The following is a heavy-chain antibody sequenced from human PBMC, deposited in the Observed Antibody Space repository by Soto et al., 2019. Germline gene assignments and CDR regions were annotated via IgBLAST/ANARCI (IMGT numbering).Heavy chain of an antibody. Sequence: SETLSLTCAVYGGSFSGYYWSWIRQPPGKGLEWIGEINHSGSTNYNPSLKSRVTISVDTSKNQFSLKLSSVTAADTAVYYCARAQLGRYCSSTSCPLKIDYYGMDVWGQGTTVS. CDR1: GGSFSGYY. J-gene: IGHJ6*02. V-gene: IGHV4-34*01. D-gene: IGHD2-2*01. CDR2: INHSGST. CDR3: ARAQLGRYCSSTSCPLKIDYYGMDV.